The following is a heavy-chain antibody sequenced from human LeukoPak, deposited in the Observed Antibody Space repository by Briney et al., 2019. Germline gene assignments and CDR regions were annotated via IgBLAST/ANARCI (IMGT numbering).Heavy chain of an antibody. J-gene: IGHJ4*02. Sequence: PGGSLRLSCAASGFTFSSYRMSWVRQAPGKGLEWVANIKQDGSEKYYVDSVKGRFTISRDNAKNSLYLQMNSLRAEDTAVYYCARVGPNYDFWSGYYQGPYYFDYWGQGTLVTVSS. D-gene: IGHD3-3*01. CDR2: IKQDGSEK. CDR3: ARVGPNYDFWSGYYQGPYYFDY. V-gene: IGHV3-7*01. CDR1: GFTFSSYR.